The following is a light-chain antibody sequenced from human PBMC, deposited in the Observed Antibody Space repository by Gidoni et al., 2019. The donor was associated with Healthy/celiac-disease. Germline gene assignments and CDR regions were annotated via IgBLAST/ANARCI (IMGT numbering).Light chain of an antibody. V-gene: IGLV2-14*01. CDR1: SSDVGGYTY. J-gene: IGLJ1*01. CDR3: SSYTTSNPYV. CDR2: EVS. Sequence: QSALTQPASVSGSPGQSITISCTGTSSDVGGYTYVSWYQQHPGKAPKLMIYEVSNRPSGVSNRFSGSKSGNTASLTISGLQAEDEADYYCSSYTTSNPYVFGTGTKVTVL.